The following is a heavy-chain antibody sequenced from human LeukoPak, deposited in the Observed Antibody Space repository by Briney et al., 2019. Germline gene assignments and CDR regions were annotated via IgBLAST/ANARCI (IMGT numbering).Heavy chain of an antibody. D-gene: IGHD5-18*01. CDR2: IYSDGST. CDR3: ARAMRGYSYVLDY. V-gene: IGHV3-53*01. J-gene: IGHJ4*02. CDR1: GFIVSNNY. Sequence: PGGSLRLSCAASGFIVSNNYMSWVRQAPGKGLEWVSVIYSDGSTYYADSVKGRFTISRDNSKNTLYLQMNSLRAEDTAVYYCARAMRGYSYVLDYWGQGTLVTVSS.